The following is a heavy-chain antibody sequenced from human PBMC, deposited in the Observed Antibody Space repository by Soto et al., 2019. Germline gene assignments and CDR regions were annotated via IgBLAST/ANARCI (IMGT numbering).Heavy chain of an antibody. D-gene: IGHD5-18*01. CDR3: ARAGYSSGHQFDY. J-gene: IGHJ4*02. Sequence: QLQLQESGPGLVKPSETLSLTCTVSGGSISSSHYFWDWIRQPPGKGLEWIGSIYYSGSTYYNPSPQSRVVTSVDTSTNQFSLRLSSVTATDTAVYYCARAGYSSGHQFDYWGQGTLVTVSS. CDR1: GGSISSSHYF. CDR2: IYYSGST. V-gene: IGHV4-39*01.